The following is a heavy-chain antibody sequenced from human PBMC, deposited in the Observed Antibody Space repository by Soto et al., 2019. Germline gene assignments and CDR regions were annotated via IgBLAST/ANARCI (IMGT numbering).Heavy chain of an antibody. Sequence: WASVKVSCKASGGTFSSYAISWVRQAPGQGLEWMGGIIPIFGTANYAQKFQGRVTITADKSTSTAYMELSSLRSEDTAVYYCAREADIVVVIAISSGGWFDPWGQGTLVTVSS. V-gene: IGHV1-69*06. D-gene: IGHD2-21*01. J-gene: IGHJ5*02. CDR3: AREADIVVVIAISSGGWFDP. CDR2: IIPIFGTA. CDR1: GGTFSSYA.